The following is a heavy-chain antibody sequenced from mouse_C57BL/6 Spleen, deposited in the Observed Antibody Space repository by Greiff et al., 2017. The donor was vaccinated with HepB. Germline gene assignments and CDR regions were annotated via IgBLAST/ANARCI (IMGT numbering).Heavy chain of an antibody. CDR3: ARTLYYGSPFDY. J-gene: IGHJ2*01. CDR2: INPNNGGT. Sequence: EVQLQQSGPELVKPGASVKISCKASGYTFTDYYMNWVKQSHGKSLEWIGDINPNNGGTSYNQKFKGKATLTVDKSSSTAYMELRSLTSEDSAVYYCARTLYYGSPFDYWGQGTTLTVSS. D-gene: IGHD1-1*01. CDR1: GYTFTDYY. V-gene: IGHV1-26*01.